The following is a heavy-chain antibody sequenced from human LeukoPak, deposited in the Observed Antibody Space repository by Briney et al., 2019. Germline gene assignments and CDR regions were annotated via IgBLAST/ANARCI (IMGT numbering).Heavy chain of an antibody. J-gene: IGHJ5*02. CDR3: ARWGTYASTSNWFDP. Sequence: GGSLRLSCAASGFTFSTYSMNWVRQAPGKGLEWVSVIYSGGSTYYADSVKGRFTISRDNSKSTLYIQMNSLRAEDTAVYYCARWGTYASTSNWFDPWGQGTLVTVSS. D-gene: IGHD2-2*01. CDR2: IYSGGST. V-gene: IGHV3-53*01. CDR1: GFTFSTYS.